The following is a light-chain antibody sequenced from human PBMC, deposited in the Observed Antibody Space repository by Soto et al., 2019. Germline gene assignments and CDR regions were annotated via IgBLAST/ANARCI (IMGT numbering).Light chain of an antibody. CDR1: SSSIGTNY. Sequence: QSVLTQPPSASGTPGQRGTISCSGSSSSIGTNYVYWYQQFPGTAPKLLIYKSNQRPSGVPDRFSGSKSGTSASLAISGLRSEDEADYHCASWDDSLSGYVFGTGTKVTVL. CDR3: ASWDDSLSGYV. CDR2: KSN. J-gene: IGLJ1*01. V-gene: IGLV1-47*01.